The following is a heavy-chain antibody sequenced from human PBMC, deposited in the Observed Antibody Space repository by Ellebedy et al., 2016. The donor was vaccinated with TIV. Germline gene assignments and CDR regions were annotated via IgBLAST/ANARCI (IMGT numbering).Heavy chain of an antibody. CDR1: GFSFSDYY. CDR2: IKQGGSEK. CDR3: ARGTAYSSGWSGDFDY. Sequence: GESLKISXTASGFSFSDYYMSWVRQAPGKGLEWVANIKQGGSEKYYVDSVKGRFTISRDDAKKSLYLQMNSLRADDTAVYYCARGTAYSSGWSGDFDYWGQGTLVTVSS. D-gene: IGHD6-19*01. J-gene: IGHJ4*02. V-gene: IGHV3-7*01.